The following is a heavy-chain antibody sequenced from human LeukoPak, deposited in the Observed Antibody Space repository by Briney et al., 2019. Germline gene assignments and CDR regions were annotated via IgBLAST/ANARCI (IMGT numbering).Heavy chain of an antibody. J-gene: IGHJ4*02. D-gene: IGHD3-10*01. CDR2: IYYRGST. CDR1: GGSISNSSFY. V-gene: IGHV4-39*02. CDR3: ASLFLRYGEFSFDY. Sequence: SETLSLTCTVSGGSISNSSFYWGWIRQPPGKGLEWIGNIYYRGSTYYNSSLKSRVSISVDTSKNYFSLKVSSVTAADTAVYYCASLFLRYGEFSFDYWGQGTLVTVSS.